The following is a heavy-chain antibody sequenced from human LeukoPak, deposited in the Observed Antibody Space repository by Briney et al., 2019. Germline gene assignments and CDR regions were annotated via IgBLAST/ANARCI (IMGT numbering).Heavy chain of an antibody. CDR3: ARASSEADIVVVPAAHDYYYYGMDV. CDR1: GFTFSSYA. J-gene: IGHJ6*02. Sequence: GGSLRLSCAASGFTFSSYAMSWVRQAPGEGLEWVSTISDSSDNTYYADSVKGRFITSRDNSKNTLFLQMHSLRAEDTAVYYCARASSEADIVVVPAAHDYYYYGMDVWGQGTTVTVSS. V-gene: IGHV3-23*01. CDR2: ISDSSDNT. D-gene: IGHD2-2*01.